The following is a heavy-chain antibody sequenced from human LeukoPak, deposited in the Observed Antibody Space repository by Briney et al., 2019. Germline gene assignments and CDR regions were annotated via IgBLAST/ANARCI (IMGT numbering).Heavy chain of an antibody. V-gene: IGHV1-2*02. Sequence: ASVKVSCKASGYTFTGYYMHWVRQAPGQGLEWMGWINPNSGGTNYAQKFQGRVIMTRDTSISTAYMELSRLRSDDTAVYYCARDPSPYTYYDFWSGSFDPWGQGTLVTVSS. CDR3: ARDPSPYTYYDFWSGSFDP. CDR1: GYTFTGYY. J-gene: IGHJ5*02. CDR2: INPNSGGT. D-gene: IGHD3-3*01.